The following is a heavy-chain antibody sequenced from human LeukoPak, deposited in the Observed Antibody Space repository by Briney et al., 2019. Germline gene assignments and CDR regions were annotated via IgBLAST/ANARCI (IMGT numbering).Heavy chain of an antibody. CDR2: ISAYNGNT. CDR3: ARDRITFGGVTVPGRHDY. V-gene: IGHV1-18*01. CDR1: GYTFTSYG. J-gene: IGHJ4*02. D-gene: IGHD3-16*02. Sequence: ASVKVSCKASGYTFTSYGISWVRQAPGQGLEWMGWISAYNGNTNYAQKLQGRVTMTTDTSTSTAYMELRSLRSDDTAVYYCARDRITFGGVTVPGRHDYWGQGTLVTVSS.